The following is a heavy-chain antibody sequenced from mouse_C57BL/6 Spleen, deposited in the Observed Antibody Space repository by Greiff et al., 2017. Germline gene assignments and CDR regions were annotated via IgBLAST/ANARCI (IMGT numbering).Heavy chain of an antibody. D-gene: IGHD1-3*01. J-gene: IGHJ4*01. CDR3: ATHLSSYAMDY. V-gene: IGHV1-20*01. Sequence: VQLQQSGPELVKPGDSVKISCKASGYSFTGYFMNWVMQSHGKSLEWIGRINPYNGDTFYNQKFKGKATLTVDKSSSTAHMELRSLTSEDSAVYYCATHLSSYAMDYWGQGTSVTVSS. CDR1: GYSFTGYF. CDR2: INPYNGDT.